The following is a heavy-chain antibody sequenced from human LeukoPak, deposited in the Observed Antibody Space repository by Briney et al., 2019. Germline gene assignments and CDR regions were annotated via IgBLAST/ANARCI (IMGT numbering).Heavy chain of an antibody. D-gene: IGHD3-9*01. Sequence: GGFLRLSCAASGFIFRSYWMSWVRQAPGKGLEWVANIQQDGSVQYYVDSVKGRFTISRDNAKNSLYLQMNSLSAEDTAVYYCATHDVLTGYPYFDFWGQGTLVAVSS. CDR1: GFIFRSYW. CDR3: ATHDVLTGYPYFDF. J-gene: IGHJ4*02. V-gene: IGHV3-7*01. CDR2: IQQDGSVQ.